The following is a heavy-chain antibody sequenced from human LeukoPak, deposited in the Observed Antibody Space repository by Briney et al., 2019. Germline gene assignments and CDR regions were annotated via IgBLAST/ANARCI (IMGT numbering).Heavy chain of an antibody. V-gene: IGHV3-7*01. D-gene: IGHD2-15*01. J-gene: IGHJ5*02. CDR1: GFTFSSYW. Sequence: PGGSLRLSCAASGFTFSSYWMSWVRQAPGKGLEWVANIKQDGSEKYYVDSVKGRFTISRDNAKTSLYLQMNSLRAEDTAVYYCARPYCSGGSCYNPWGQGTLVTVSS. CDR2: IKQDGSEK. CDR3: ARPYCSGGSCYNP.